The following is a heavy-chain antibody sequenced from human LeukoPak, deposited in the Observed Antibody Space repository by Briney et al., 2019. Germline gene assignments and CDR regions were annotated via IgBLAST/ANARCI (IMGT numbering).Heavy chain of an antibody. CDR2: MNQDGAEK. V-gene: IGHV3-7*01. CDR3: ARDPEWGALGI. Sequence: GGSLRLSCVASGFAFSSHYMTWVRQAPGKGLEWVAIMNQDGAEKTYVDSVKGRFTISRDNAKNSLYLQMDSLRAEDTAVYYCARDPEWGALGIWGQGTMVTVSS. D-gene: IGHD3-3*01. CDR1: GFAFSSHY. J-gene: IGHJ3*02.